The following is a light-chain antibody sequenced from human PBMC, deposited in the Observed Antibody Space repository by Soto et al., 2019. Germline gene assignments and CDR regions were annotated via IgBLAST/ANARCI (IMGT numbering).Light chain of an antibody. Sequence: EIVMTQSPATLSVSPGERATLSCRASQSVSSNLAWYQQKPGQAPRLLIYGASTRATGIPARVSGSGSGTEFTLTISSLQSEDFSVYYCQRYNNWPPLTFGGGTKVVIK. CDR3: QRYNNWPPLT. CDR1: QSVSSN. CDR2: GAS. V-gene: IGKV3-15*01. J-gene: IGKJ4*01.